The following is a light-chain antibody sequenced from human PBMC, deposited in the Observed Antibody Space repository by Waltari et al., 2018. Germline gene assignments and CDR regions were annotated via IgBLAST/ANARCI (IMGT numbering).Light chain of an antibody. J-gene: IGKJ2*01. V-gene: IGKV1-39*01. Sequence: DIQMTQSPSSLSASVGDRVTITCRASQSINTYLNWYQRKPGEAPKLLIYGASTLESGVPSRFSGSGSGTDFTLTISSLQPEDFATYYCQQGYSTPYTFGQGTKLEIK. CDR2: GAS. CDR1: QSINTY. CDR3: QQGYSTPYT.